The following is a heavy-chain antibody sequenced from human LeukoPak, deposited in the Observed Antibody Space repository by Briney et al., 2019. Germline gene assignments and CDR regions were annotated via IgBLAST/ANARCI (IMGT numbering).Heavy chain of an antibody. D-gene: IGHD5-18*01. CDR3: AHGGYSYEDWYFEL. Sequence: SGPTLVNPTQTLTLTSTFSGFSLSSSGPGVGLIRQPPGKSLEWPPLIYWDDAKRYRASLQSRLTITKGPSKSQVVLTLTSMAPVHAGTYSCAHGGYSYEDWYFELWGRGTLGTVSS. CDR1: GFSLSSSGPG. V-gene: IGHV2-5*02. CDR2: IYWDDAK. J-gene: IGHJ2*01.